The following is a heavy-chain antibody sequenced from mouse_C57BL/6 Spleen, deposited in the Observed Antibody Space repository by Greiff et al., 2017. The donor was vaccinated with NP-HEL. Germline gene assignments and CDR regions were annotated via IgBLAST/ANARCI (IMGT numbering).Heavy chain of an antibody. CDR2: IYPRSGNT. J-gene: IGHJ3*01. D-gene: IGHD4-1*01. CDR3: ARSTGTGSFAY. V-gene: IGHV1-81*01. Sequence: VQLQQSGAELARPGASVKLSCKASGYTFTSYGISWVKQRTGQGLEWIGEIYPRSGNTYYNEKFKGKATLTADKSSSTAYMQLSSLTSEDSAVYYCARSTGTGSFAYWGQGTLVTVSA. CDR1: GYTFTSYG.